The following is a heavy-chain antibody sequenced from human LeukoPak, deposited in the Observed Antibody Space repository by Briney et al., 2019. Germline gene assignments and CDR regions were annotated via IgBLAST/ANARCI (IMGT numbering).Heavy chain of an antibody. Sequence: SSVKVSCKASGGTFSSYAISWVRQAPGQGLEWMGRIIPIFGTANYAQKFQGRVTITTDESTSTAYMELSSLRSEDTAVYYCAKPGPGDYAGVYYFDYWGQGTLVTVSS. V-gene: IGHV1-69*05. J-gene: IGHJ4*02. CDR1: GGTFSSYA. D-gene: IGHD4-17*01. CDR2: IIPIFGTA. CDR3: AKPGPGDYAGVYYFDY.